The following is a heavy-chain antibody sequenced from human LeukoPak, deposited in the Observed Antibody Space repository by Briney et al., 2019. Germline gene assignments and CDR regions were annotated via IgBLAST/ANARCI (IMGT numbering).Heavy chain of an antibody. J-gene: IGHJ4*02. V-gene: IGHV3-23*01. CDR1: GFTFRSFA. Sequence: PGGSLRLSCAASGFTFRSFAMGWLRQTPGKGLEWVSAISGGGDGTQYADSVKGRFTISRDNSKSTVYLQMNSLRADVTAVYYCAKALRGGILTGYYVDYWGQGSLVTVSS. CDR3: AKALRGGILTGYYVDY. CDR2: ISGGGDGT. D-gene: IGHD3-9*01.